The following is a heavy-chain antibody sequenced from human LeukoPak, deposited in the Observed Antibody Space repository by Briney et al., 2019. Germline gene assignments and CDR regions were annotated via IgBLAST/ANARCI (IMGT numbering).Heavy chain of an antibody. CDR1: GYTFTGYY. D-gene: IGHD6-13*01. Sequence: LVASVKVSCKASGYTFTGYYMHWVRQAPGQGLEWIGWINPNSGGTNYAQKFQGRVTMTRDTAISTAYMELSRLRSDDTAVYYCARDLIAAAGEGFDYWGQGTLVTVSS. V-gene: IGHV1-2*02. J-gene: IGHJ4*02. CDR3: ARDLIAAAGEGFDY. CDR2: INPNSGGT.